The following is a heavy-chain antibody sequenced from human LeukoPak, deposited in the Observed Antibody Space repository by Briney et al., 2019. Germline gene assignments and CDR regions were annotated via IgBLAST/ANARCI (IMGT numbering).Heavy chain of an antibody. V-gene: IGHV4-39*07. CDR2: SFYSWST. J-gene: IGHJ3*02. D-gene: IGHD6-19*01. CDR3: ARPKAGYSSTDAFDI. CDR1: GGSISTSSYY. Sequence: PSETLSLTCTVSGGSISTSSYYWGWVRQPPGKGLEWIGNSFYSWSTYYSPSLKSLVTISVDTSKNQVSLKLMSVTAADTAVYYCARPKAGYSSTDAFDIWGQGTMVTVSS.